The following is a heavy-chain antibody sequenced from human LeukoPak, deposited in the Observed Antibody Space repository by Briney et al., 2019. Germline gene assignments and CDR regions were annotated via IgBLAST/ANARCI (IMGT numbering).Heavy chain of an antibody. CDR3: ARDPTTVTKGLDI. Sequence: SETLSLTCTVSGGSISSYYWSWIRQPPGRGLEWIGYIYYSGSTNHNPSLKSRVTISVDTSKNQFSLKLSSVTAADAAVYFCARDPTTVTKGLDIWGQGTMVTVSS. CDR1: GGSISSYY. D-gene: IGHD4-17*01. J-gene: IGHJ3*02. V-gene: IGHV4-59*01. CDR2: IYYSGST.